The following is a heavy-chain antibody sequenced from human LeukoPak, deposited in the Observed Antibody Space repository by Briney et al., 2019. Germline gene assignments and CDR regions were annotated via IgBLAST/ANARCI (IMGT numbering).Heavy chain of an antibody. Sequence: PSETLSLTCTVSGGSISRSTSYWGWIRQPPGKGLEWIGSIYYSGTTYYNPSLKSRLTISVDTSKNHFSLKLSSVTAADTAVYYCARGYGYGYLFDYWGQGTLVTVSS. D-gene: IGHD5-18*01. CDR2: IYYSGTT. CDR1: GGSISRSTSY. CDR3: ARGYGYGYLFDY. J-gene: IGHJ4*02. V-gene: IGHV4-39*02.